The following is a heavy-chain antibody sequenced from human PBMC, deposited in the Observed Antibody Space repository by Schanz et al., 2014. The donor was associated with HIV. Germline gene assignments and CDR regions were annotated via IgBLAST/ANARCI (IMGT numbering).Heavy chain of an antibody. D-gene: IGHD2-2*01. J-gene: IGHJ3*02. V-gene: IGHV3-23*01. CDR3: ARDVAGCSGTSCYSDAFDI. Sequence: EVQLLESGGGLVLSGGPLRLSCAASGFSFSNSAMTWVRQAPGKGPEWVSAISGSGGSKYYADSVKGRFTISRDNSKNTLFLQMNSLRAEDTAVYFCARDVAGCSGTSCYSDAFDIWGQGTLVTVSS. CDR2: ISGSGGSK. CDR1: GFSFSNSA.